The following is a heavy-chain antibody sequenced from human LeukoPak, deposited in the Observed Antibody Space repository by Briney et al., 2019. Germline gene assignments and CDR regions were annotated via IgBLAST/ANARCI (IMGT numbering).Heavy chain of an antibody. V-gene: IGHV1-2*02. D-gene: IGHD2-15*01. CDR3: AREDVVVVAATIQYFQH. Sequence: RASVKVSCKASGYTFTRYYMHWVRQAPGQGLEWMGWINPNSGGTNHAQKFQGRVTMTRDTSISTAYMELSRLRSDDTAVYYCAREDVVVVAATIQYFQHWGQGTLVTVSS. J-gene: IGHJ1*01. CDR2: INPNSGGT. CDR1: GYTFTRYY.